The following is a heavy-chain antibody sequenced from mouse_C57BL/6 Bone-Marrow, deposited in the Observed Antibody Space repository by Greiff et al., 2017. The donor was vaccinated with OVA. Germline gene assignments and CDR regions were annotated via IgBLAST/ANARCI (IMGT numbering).Heavy chain of an antibody. V-gene: IGHV5-6*01. CDR3: ARPYSNYGYWYFDV. J-gene: IGHJ1*03. CDR2: ISSGGSYT. CDR1: GFTFSSYG. D-gene: IGHD2-5*01. Sequence: EVNVVESGGDLVKPGGSLKLSCAASGFTFSSYGMSWVRQTPDKRLEWVATISSGGSYTYYPDSVKGRFTISRDNAKNTLYLQMSSLKSEDTAMYYCARPYSNYGYWYFDVWGTGTTVTVSS.